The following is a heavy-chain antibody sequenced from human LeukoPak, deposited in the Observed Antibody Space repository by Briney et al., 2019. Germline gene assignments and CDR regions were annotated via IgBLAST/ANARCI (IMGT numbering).Heavy chain of an antibody. V-gene: IGHV3-66*02. CDR3: ERDRSHWGGYYYYMDV. J-gene: IGHJ6*03. D-gene: IGHD7-27*01. CDR1: GFTVSSNY. Sequence: PGGSLRLSCAASGFTVSSNYMSWVRQAPGKGLEWVSVIYSGGSTYYADSVKGRFTISRDNSKNTLYLQMNSLRAEDTAVYYCERDRSHWGGYYYYMDVWGKGTPVTVSS. CDR2: IYSGGST.